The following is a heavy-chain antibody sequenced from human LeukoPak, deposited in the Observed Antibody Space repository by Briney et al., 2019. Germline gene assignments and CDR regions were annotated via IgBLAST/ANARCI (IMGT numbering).Heavy chain of an antibody. CDR3: ARSSYGGYYDSSGYYGY. CDR2: IYYSGST. J-gene: IGHJ4*02. D-gene: IGHD3-22*01. Sequence: PSETLSLTCTVPGGSISSYYWSWIRQPPGKGLQWIGYIYYSGSTNYNPSLKSRVTISVDTSKNQFSLKLSSVTAADTAVYYCARSSYGGYYDSSGYYGYWGQGTLVTVSS. CDR1: GGSISSYY. V-gene: IGHV4-59*08.